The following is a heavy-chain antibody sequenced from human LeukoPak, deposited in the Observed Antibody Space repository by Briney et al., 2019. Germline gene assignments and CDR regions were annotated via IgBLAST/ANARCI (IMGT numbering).Heavy chain of an antibody. Sequence: GGSLRLSCAASGFTFSSYWMSWARQAPGKGLEWVANIKQDGSEKYYVDSVKGRFTISRDNAKNSLYLQMNSLRVDDTAVYYCTRAGQAYGLGHWGQGNVVTVSS. CDR1: GFTFSSYW. CDR3: TRAGQAYGLGH. CDR2: IKQDGSEK. D-gene: IGHD3-10*01. V-gene: IGHV3-7*01. J-gene: IGHJ4*02.